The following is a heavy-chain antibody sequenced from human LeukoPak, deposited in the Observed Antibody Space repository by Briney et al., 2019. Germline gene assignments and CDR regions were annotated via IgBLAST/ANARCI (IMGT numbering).Heavy chain of an antibody. CDR1: GFPLSTSGVG. V-gene: IGHV2-5*02. Sequence: SGPTLVNPTQTLTLTCSSSGFPLSTSGVGVGWIRQPPGKALEWLALIYWDDERRYSPSLMNRLTITEDTSKTQVVLKLTKMDPVDTAIYYCAHYYYETSGFAYWGQGTLVTVSS. CDR3: AHYYYETSGFAY. J-gene: IGHJ4*02. D-gene: IGHD3-22*01. CDR2: IYWDDER.